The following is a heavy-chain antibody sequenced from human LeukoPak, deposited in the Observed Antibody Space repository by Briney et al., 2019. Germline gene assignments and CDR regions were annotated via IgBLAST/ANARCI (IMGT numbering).Heavy chain of an antibody. CDR1: GGSISSSSYY. D-gene: IGHD5-12*01. CDR3: ARQLGYSGYDFDY. Sequence: PSETLSLTCTVSGGSISSSSYYWGWIRQPPGKGLEWIGSIYYSGSTYYNPSLKSRVTISVDTSKNQFSLKLSSVTAADTAVYYCARQLGYSGYDFDYWGQGTLVTVSS. V-gene: IGHV4-39*01. J-gene: IGHJ4*02. CDR2: IYYSGST.